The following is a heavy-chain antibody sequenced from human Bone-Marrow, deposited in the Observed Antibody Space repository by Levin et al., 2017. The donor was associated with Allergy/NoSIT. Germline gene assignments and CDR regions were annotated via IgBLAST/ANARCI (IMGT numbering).Heavy chain of an antibody. D-gene: IGHD3-9*01. V-gene: IGHV2-5*02. CDR2: IYWDDDK. J-gene: IGHJ4*02. Sequence: SGPTLVKPTQTLTLTCTFSGFSFSPGGVGVGWIRPPPGKALEWLALIYWDDDKRYSPSLKSRLTITKDTSKNQVVLTMTDMDPVDTATYYCTQGGYDILTGRFDNWGQGTLVTVSS. CDR1: GFSFSPGGVG. CDR3: TQGGYDILTGRFDN.